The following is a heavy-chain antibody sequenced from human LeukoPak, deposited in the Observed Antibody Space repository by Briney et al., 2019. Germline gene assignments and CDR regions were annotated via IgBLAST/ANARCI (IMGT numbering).Heavy chain of an antibody. Sequence: TSETLSLTCGVSGYPINNAYYWVWIRQPPGKGLEWIGSLYHPDSTYYNPSLKSRVTMSVDTSRNQFSLRLSFVTAADTAVYYCARQYDSYFYYYLDLWGTGTTVTVSS. J-gene: IGHJ6*03. CDR3: ARQYDSYFYYYLDL. CDR2: LYHPDST. V-gene: IGHV4-38-2*01. CDR1: GYPINNAYY. D-gene: IGHD2-2*01.